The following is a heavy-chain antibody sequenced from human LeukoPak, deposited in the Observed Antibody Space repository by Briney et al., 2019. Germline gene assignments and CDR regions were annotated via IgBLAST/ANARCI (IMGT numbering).Heavy chain of an antibody. D-gene: IGHD3-10*01. J-gene: IGHJ4*02. Sequence: PGGSLRLSCAASGLTFSTYAMHWVRQAPGKGLEWVAVITYDGGDKYYADSVKGRFTISRDNSKNTVYLQMNSLRAEDTAVYYCARVPYGSGTYTDYWGRGTLVTVSS. CDR3: ARVPYGSGTYTDY. CDR2: ITYDGGDK. CDR1: GLTFSTYA. V-gene: IGHV3-30-3*01.